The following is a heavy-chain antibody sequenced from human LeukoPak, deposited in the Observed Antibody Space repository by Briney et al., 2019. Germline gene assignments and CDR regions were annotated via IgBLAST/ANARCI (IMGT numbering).Heavy chain of an antibody. CDR1: GYTFTSYG. CDR3: ARENRVVVAANYYYYGMDV. D-gene: IGHD2-15*01. CDR2: ISAYNGNT. Sequence: ASVKVSCKASGYTFTSYGISWVRQAPGQGLEWMGWISAYNGNTNYAQKLQGRVTMTTDTSTSTAYMELRSLRSDDTAVYYCARENRVVVAANYYYYGMDVWGQGTTVTVSS. V-gene: IGHV1-18*01. J-gene: IGHJ6*02.